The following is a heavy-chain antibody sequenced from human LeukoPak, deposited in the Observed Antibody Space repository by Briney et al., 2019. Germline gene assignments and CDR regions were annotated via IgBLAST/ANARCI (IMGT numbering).Heavy chain of an antibody. J-gene: IGHJ4*02. D-gene: IGHD6-19*01. V-gene: IGHV3-30*18. Sequence: GGSLRLSCAASGFTFSSYGMHWVRQAPGKGLEWVAVISYDGSNKYYADSVKGRFTISRDNAKNSLYLQMNSLRAEDMALYYCAKDRYYSSGSNGVFDYWGQGTLVTVSS. CDR3: AKDRYYSSGSNGVFDY. CDR2: ISYDGSNK. CDR1: GFTFSSYG.